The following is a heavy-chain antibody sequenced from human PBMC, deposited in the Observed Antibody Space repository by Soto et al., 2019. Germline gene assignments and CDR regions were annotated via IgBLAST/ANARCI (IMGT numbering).Heavy chain of an antibody. V-gene: IGHV3-20*04. J-gene: IGHJ3*02. CDR3: ARAPDWAYAFDI. D-gene: IGHD3-9*01. CDR2: INWNGGST. CDR1: GFTFGDYG. Sequence: GVSLRLSCAASGFTFGDYGMSWVRQAPGKGLEWVSGINWNGGSTGYADSVKGRFTISRDNAKNSLYLQMNSLRAEDTALYYCARAPDWAYAFDIWGQGTMVTVSS.